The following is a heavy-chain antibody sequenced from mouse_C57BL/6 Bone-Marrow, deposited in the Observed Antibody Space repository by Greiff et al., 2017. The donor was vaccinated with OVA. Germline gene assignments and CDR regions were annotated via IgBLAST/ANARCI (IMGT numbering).Heavy chain of an antibody. V-gene: IGHV1-42*01. J-gene: IGHJ2*01. Sequence: VHVKQSGPELVKPGASVKISCKASGYSFTGYYMNWVKQSPEKSLEWIGEINPSTGGTTYNQKFKAKATLTVDKSSSTAYMQLKSLTSEDSAVYYCVAIYFDYWGQGTTLTVSS. CDR3: VAIYFDY. D-gene: IGHD1-2*01. CDR2: INPSTGGT. CDR1: GYSFTGYY.